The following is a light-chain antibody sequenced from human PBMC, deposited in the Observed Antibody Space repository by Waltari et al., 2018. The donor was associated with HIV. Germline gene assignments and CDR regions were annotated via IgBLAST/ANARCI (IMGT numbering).Light chain of an antibody. J-gene: IGLJ2*01. CDR1: TSALGPYHL. Sequence: QSALTQPASVSGSPGQSITISCTGTTSALGPYHLVSCYHQYPGKATKLLIYEVHKRPSGISNRFSGSKSGNTASLTISGLQAEDEAHYYCCSYAGSIIYVVFGGGTKLTVL. CDR3: CSYAGSIIYVV. CDR2: EVH. V-gene: IGLV2-23*02.